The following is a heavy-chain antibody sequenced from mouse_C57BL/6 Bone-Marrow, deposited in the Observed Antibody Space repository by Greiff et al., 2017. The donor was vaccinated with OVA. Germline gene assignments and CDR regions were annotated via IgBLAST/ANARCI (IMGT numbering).Heavy chain of an antibody. D-gene: IGHD1-1*01. J-gene: IGHJ4*01. CDR1: GFTFSDYG. CDR3: ARRRTTVASVDY. V-gene: IGHV5-17*01. CDR2: ISSCSSTI. Sequence: EVQLVESGGGLVKPGGSLKLSCAASGFTFSDYGMHWVHQAPEKGLEWVAYISSCSSTIYYAETVKGRFTIARDNAKNTLFLQMTSLRSEDTAMYDCARRRTTVASVDYWGQGTSVTVSS.